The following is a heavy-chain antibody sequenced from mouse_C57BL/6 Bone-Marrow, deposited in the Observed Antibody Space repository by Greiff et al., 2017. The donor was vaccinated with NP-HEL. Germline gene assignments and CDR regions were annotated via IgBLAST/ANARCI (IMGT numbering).Heavy chain of an antibody. D-gene: IGHD2-2*01. CDR1: GYTFTSYW. CDR3: AGLWFPYWYFDV. CDR2: IYPGSGST. J-gene: IGHJ1*03. V-gene: IGHV1-55*01. Sequence: QVQLQQPGAELVKPGASVKMSCKASGYTFTSYWITWVKQRPGQGLEWIGDIYPGSGSTNYNEKFKSKATLTVDTSSSTAYMQLSSLTSDDSAVYYCAGLWFPYWYFDVWGTGTTVTVSS.